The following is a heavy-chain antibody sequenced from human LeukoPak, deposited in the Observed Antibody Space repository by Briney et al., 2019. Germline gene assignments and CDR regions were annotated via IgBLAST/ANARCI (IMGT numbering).Heavy chain of an antibody. CDR3: ARVPYYDSSGPRGAFDI. CDR2: INSDGSST. J-gene: IGHJ3*02. CDR1: GFTFSGYW. V-gene: IGHV3-74*01. D-gene: IGHD3-22*01. Sequence: GGSLRLSCAASGFTFSGYWMHWVRQAPGKGLVWVSRINSDGSSTSYADSVKGRFTISRDNAKNTLYLQMNSLRAEDTAVYYCARVPYYDSSGPRGAFDIWGQGTMVTVSS.